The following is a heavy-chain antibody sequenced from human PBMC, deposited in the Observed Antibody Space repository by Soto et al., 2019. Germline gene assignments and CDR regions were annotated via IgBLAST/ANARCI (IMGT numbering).Heavy chain of an antibody. CDR3: ARLDSSSWY. CDR2: IIPILGIA. V-gene: IGHV1-69*04. CDR1: GYTFTSYG. J-gene: IGHJ4*02. D-gene: IGHD6-13*01. Sequence: QVQLVQSGAEVKKPGASVKVSCKASGYTFTSYGISWVRQAPGQGLEWMGRIIPILGIANYAQKFQGRVTITADKSTSTAYMELSSLRSEDTAVYYCARLDSSSWYWGQGTLVTVSS.